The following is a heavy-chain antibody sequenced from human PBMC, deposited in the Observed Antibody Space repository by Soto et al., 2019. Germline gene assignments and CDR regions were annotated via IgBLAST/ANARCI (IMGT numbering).Heavy chain of an antibody. V-gene: IGHV1-69*01. D-gene: IGHD6-25*01. CDR3: ALGSGPGTYAFDI. Sequence: QVQLVQSGAEVKKPGSSVKVSCKASGGSFSTYAISWVRQAPGQGLEWMGGIIPFVGRADYAQRFHGRVTITADGSTTPVYTDLSSLRSEDAAVYSCALGSGPGTYAFDIWGQGTMVTVFS. CDR1: GGSFSTYA. J-gene: IGHJ3*02. CDR2: IIPFVGRA.